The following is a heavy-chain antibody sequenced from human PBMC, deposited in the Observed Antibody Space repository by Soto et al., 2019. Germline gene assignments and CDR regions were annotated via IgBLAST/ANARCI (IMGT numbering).Heavy chain of an antibody. CDR3: AKPNGDFIIFEY. Sequence: PVGSLRLSCAASVFTFSSYGMHWVRQSPGKGLEWVAVISYDGSNKYYADSVKGRFTISRDNSKNTLYLQMNSLRAEDTAVYYCAKPNGDFIIFEYWGQGTLVIVS. CDR1: VFTFSSYG. J-gene: IGHJ4*02. D-gene: IGHD4-17*01. CDR2: ISYDGSNK. V-gene: IGHV3-30*18.